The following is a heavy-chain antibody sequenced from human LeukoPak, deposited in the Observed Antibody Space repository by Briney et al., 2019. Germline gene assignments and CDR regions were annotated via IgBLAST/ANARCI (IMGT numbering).Heavy chain of an antibody. D-gene: IGHD2-15*01. V-gene: IGHV5-51*01. CDR3: ARLGGSCYECFDY. Sequence: GESLKISCKGSGYSFTSYWIGWVRQMPGKGLGWMGIIYPGDSDARYSLSFHGKVTISAAKSISTAYLQWSSMKASDTAMNYCARLGGSCYECFDYWGQGTLVTVSS. CDR1: GYSFTSYW. J-gene: IGHJ4*02. CDR2: IYPGDSDA.